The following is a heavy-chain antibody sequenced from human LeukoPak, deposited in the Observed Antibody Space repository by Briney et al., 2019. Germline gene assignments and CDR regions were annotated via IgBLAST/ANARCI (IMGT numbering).Heavy chain of an antibody. J-gene: IGHJ4*02. D-gene: IGHD3-3*01. CDR1: GFTFSDYY. Sequence: GGSLRLSCAASGFTFSDYYMSWLRQAPGKGLEWVSYISSSGSTIYYADSVKGRFTISRDNAKNSLYLQMNSLRAEDTAVYYCARATHQEYDFWSGYYIMDPQYYFDYWGQGTLVTVSS. V-gene: IGHV3-11*01. CDR3: ARATHQEYDFWSGYYIMDPQYYFDY. CDR2: ISSSGSTI.